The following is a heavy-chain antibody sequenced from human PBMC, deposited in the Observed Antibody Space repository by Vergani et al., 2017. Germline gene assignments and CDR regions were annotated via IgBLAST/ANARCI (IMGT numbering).Heavy chain of an antibody. CDR3: AKFVQPKRSGWYQPSNDAFDI. V-gene: IGHV5-51*01. CDR2: IYPGDSDT. J-gene: IGHJ3*02. Sequence: EVQLVQSGAEVKKPGESLKISCKGSGYSFTSYWIGWVRQMPGKGLEWMGIIYPGDSDTRYSPPFQGQVTISADKSISTAYLQWSSLKASDTAIYYCAKFVQPKRSGWYQPSNDAFDIWGQGTMVTVSS. D-gene: IGHD2-2*01. CDR1: GYSFTSYW.